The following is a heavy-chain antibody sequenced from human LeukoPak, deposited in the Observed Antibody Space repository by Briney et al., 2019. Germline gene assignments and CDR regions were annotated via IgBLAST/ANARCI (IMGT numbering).Heavy chain of an antibody. CDR2: IYHSGST. Sequence: SETLSLTCAVYGESFSGYYWSWIRQPPGKGLEWLGEIYHSGSTNYNPSLKSRVTISVDTSKNQFSLKLSSVTAADTAVYYCARSFWSGYYVWGQGTLVTVSS. J-gene: IGHJ4*02. D-gene: IGHD3-3*01. CDR3: ARSFWSGYYV. V-gene: IGHV4-34*01. CDR1: GESFSGYY.